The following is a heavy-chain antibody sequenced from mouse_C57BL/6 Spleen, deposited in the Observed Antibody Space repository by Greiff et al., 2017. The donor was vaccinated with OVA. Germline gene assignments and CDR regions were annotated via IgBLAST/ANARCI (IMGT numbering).Heavy chain of an antibody. CDR1: GYAFSSYW. J-gene: IGHJ1*03. V-gene: IGHV1-80*01. Sequence: QVQLQQSGAELVKPGASVKISCKASGYAFSSYWMNWVKQRPGKGLEWIGQIYPGDGDTNYNGKFKGKATLTADKSSSTAYMQLSSLTSEDSAVYFCARSGGNYPLRYFDVWGTGTTVTVSS. CDR3: ARSGGNYPLRYFDV. D-gene: IGHD2-1*01. CDR2: IYPGDGDT.